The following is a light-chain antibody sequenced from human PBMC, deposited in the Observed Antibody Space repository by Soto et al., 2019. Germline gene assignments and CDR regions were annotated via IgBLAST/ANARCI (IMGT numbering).Light chain of an antibody. Sequence: EIVLTQSPGTLSLSPGDTAALSCRASQSVSNNYLDWYQQKPGQAPRLLIYGAPSRATGIPDRFSGSASGTDFTRTISRLEPEDFAVYYCQQYGTSPRMFGQGTKVEIK. V-gene: IGKV3-20*01. J-gene: IGKJ1*01. CDR1: QSVSNNY. CDR3: QQYGTSPRM. CDR2: GAP.